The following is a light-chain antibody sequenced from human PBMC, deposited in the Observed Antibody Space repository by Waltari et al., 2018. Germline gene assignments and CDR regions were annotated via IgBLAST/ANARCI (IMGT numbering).Light chain of an antibody. CDR2: DFT. J-gene: IGLJ1*01. Sequence: QSALTQPASVSGSPGQSITISCIGTTSDIGDYYYVSWYQQFPGKAPKLIIYDFTKRPSGMSGCFSGSKSGNTASLTISGLQAEDEGDYYCCSFRGGDSFVFGTGTRVTVV. CDR3: CSFRGGDSFV. V-gene: IGLV2-14*03. CDR1: TSDIGDYYY.